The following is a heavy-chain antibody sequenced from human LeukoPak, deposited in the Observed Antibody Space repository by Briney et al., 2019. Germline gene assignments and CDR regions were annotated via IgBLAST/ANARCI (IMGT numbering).Heavy chain of an antibody. CDR2: ISYDGHNE. CDR1: GLTFSGYG. V-gene: IGHV3-30*18. J-gene: IGHJ6*02. CDR3: AKGVGYGGMDV. Sequence: GKSLRLSCAASGLTFSGYGMHWVRQAPGKGLEWVAVISYDGHNEYYGDSVKGRFTISRDNSKNTVSLQMDSLRAEDTGIYYCAKGVGYGGMDVWGQGTTVTVSS. D-gene: IGHD5-12*01.